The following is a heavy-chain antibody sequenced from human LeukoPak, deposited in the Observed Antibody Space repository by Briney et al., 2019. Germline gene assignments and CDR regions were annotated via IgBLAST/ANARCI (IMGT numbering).Heavy chain of an antibody. CDR3: ANCSNGFHGFDI. D-gene: IGHD2-8*01. V-gene: IGHV4-61*02. Sequence: SETLSLTCTVSGGSIGSCSFYWTCIRQPAGEGLEWIGRVDSSGDTTYNPSLKSRVFISVDTSKNQFSLKLNSGTAADTAVYYCANCSNGFHGFDIWGQGTMVTVSS. J-gene: IGHJ3*02. CDR2: VDSSGDT. CDR1: GGSIGSCSFY.